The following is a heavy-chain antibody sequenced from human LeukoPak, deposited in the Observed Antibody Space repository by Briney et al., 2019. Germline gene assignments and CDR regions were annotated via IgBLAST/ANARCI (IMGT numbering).Heavy chain of an antibody. D-gene: IGHD6-6*01. CDR3: AKSGGGISARRNFDY. CDR2: ISGSGSST. Sequence: GGSLRLSCAASGFTASSNYMSWVRQAPGKGLEWVSAISGSGSSTYYADSVKGRFTISRDNSKNTLYLQMNSLRAEDTAVYYCAKSGGGISARRNFDYWGQGTLVTVSS. CDR1: GFTASSNY. J-gene: IGHJ4*02. V-gene: IGHV3-23*01.